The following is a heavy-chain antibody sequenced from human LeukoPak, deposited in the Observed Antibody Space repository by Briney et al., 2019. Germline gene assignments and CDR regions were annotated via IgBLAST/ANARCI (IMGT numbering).Heavy chain of an antibody. J-gene: IGHJ5*02. V-gene: IGHV3-15*01. Sequence: GGSLSLSCAASGFTFSNAWMSWVRQAPGKGLEWVGRIKSKTDGGTTDYAAPVKGRFTISRDDSKNTLYLQMNSLKTEDTAVYYCTTDSNYYDSSGYSPWGQGTLVTVSS. CDR1: GFTFSNAW. CDR3: TTDSNYYDSSGYSP. D-gene: IGHD3-22*01. CDR2: IKSKTDGGTT.